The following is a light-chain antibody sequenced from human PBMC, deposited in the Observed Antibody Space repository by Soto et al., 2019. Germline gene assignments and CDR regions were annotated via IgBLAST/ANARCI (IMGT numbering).Light chain of an antibody. CDR2: AAS. CDR1: QSISSD. J-gene: IGKJ5*01. V-gene: IGKV1-39*01. CDR3: QQTYSTPSIT. Sequence: DIQMTQSPSSLSASVGDRVTITCRSSQSISSDLNWYQQKPGKAPKLLIYAASSLQSRVPSRFSRSGSGTDFTLTNSSLQPEDFATYYCQQTYSTPSITFGQGTRLEI.